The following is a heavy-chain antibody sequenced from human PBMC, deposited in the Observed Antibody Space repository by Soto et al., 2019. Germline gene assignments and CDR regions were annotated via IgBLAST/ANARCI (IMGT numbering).Heavy chain of an antibody. CDR3: ARIRGSPLHRNWFDP. CDR1: GGSISSYY. V-gene: IGHV4-59*01. Sequence: SETLSLTCTVSGGSISSYYWSWIRQPPGKGLEWIGYIYYSGSTNYNPSLKSRVTISVDTSKNQSSLKLSSVTAADTAVYYCARIRGSPLHRNWFDPGGQGTLVTVSS. J-gene: IGHJ5*02. D-gene: IGHD1-26*01. CDR2: IYYSGST.